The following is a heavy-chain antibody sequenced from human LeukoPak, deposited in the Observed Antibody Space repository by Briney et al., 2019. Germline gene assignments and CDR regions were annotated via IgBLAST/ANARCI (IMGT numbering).Heavy chain of an antibody. V-gene: IGHV3-23*01. D-gene: IGHD2-21*01. CDR1: RFTFSSYW. CDR2: ISGSGGST. CDR3: AKPFTIAYCGGDCSYYFDY. Sequence: GGSLRLSCAASRFTFSSYWFHWVRQAPGKGLEWVSAISGSGGSTYYADSVKGRFTISRDNSKNTLYLKMNSLRAEDTAVYYCAKPFTIAYCGGDCSYYFDYWGQGTLVTVSS. J-gene: IGHJ4*02.